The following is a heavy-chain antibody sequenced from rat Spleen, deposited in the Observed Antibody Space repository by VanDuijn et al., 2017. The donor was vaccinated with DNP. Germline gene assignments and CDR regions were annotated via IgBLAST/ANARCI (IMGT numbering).Heavy chain of an antibody. CDR1: GFTFSDYN. CDR2: ISYDGSST. J-gene: IGHJ2*01. Sequence: EVQLVESGGGLVQPGRSLKLSCVASGFTFSDYNMAWVRQAPKKGLEWVATISYDGSSTYYRDSVKGRFTISRDNAKSTLYLQMDSLRSEDTATYYCARHPLTAWWGQGVMVTVSS. V-gene: IGHV5-7*01. D-gene: IGHD3-1*01. CDR3: ARHPLTAW.